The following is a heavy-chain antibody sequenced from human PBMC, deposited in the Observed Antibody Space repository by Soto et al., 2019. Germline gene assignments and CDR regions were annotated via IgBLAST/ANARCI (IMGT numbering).Heavy chain of an antibody. CDR2: IYYSGST. D-gene: IGHD3-16*01. V-gene: IGHV4-59*13. CDR3: ARAMITFGGPGAFDI. Sequence: SETLSLTCTVSGGSISSYYWSWIRQPPGKGMEWIGYIYYSGSTNYHPSLKSRVTISVDTSKNQFSLKLSSVTAADTAVYYCARAMITFGGPGAFDIWGQGTMVTVSS. J-gene: IGHJ3*02. CDR1: GGSISSYY.